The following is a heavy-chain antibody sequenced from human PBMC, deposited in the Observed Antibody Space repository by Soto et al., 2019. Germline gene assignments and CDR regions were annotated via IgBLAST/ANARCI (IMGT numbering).Heavy chain of an antibody. Sequence: XVSIRLSCEGSGFTFTDYRMLWVRQAPGKGLEWVSYISSTSNIAFYVDSVEGRFTTSRDNAKNSLYLQMNSLRDEDTAVYYCASCYGDYEFPCEYWGQGTLVTVPS. V-gene: IGHV3-21*05. D-gene: IGHD4-17*01. J-gene: IGHJ4*02. CDR3: ASCYGDYEFPCEY. CDR2: ISSTSNIA. CDR1: GFTFTDYR.